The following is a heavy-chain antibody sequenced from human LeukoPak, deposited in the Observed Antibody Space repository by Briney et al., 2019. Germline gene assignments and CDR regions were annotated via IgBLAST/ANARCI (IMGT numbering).Heavy chain of an antibody. CDR3: AWGTATSGAGYYYGMDV. CDR1: GGSFSGYY. CDR2: TNHSGST. Sequence: SETLSLTCAVYGGSFSGYYWSWIRQPPGKGLEWIGETNHSGSTNYNPSLKSRVTISVDTSKNQFSLKLSSVTAADTAVYYCAWGTATSGAGYYYGMDVWGQGTTVTVSS. V-gene: IGHV4-34*01. J-gene: IGHJ6*02.